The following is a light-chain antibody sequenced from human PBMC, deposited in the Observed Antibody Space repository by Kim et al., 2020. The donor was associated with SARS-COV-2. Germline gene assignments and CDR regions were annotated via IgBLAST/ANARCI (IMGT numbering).Light chain of an antibody. V-gene: IGLV6-57*03. Sequence: SESPGKTVTLSCTRSGGRFASNFVQWYQQRPGSAPTSVIYEDNQRPSWVPDRFSGSIDDSSNSASLTISGLKTEDEADYYCQSGRLFGGGTQLTVL. CDR3: QSGRL. CDR1: GGRFASNF. J-gene: IGLJ2*01. CDR2: EDN.